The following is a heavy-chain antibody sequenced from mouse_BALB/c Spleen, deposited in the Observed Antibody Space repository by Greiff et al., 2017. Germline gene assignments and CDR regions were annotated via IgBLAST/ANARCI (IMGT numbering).Heavy chain of an antibody. D-gene: IGHD1-2*01. CDR3: ARAGNSLLGFDY. Sequence: QVQLQQSGAELVRPGTSVKVSCKASGYAFTNYLIEWVKQRPGQGLEWIGVINPGSGGTNYNEKFKGKATLTADKSSSTAYMQLSSLTSDDSAVYFCARAGNSLLGFDYWGQGTTLTVSS. V-gene: IGHV1-54*01. CDR2: INPGSGGT. CDR1: GYAFTNYL. J-gene: IGHJ2*01.